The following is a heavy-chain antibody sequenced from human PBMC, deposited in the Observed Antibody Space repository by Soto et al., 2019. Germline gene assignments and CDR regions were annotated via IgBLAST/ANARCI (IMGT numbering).Heavy chain of an antibody. V-gene: IGHV3-33*01. CDR2: IWFDGSNK. Sequence: GSLRLSCAASGFTFSTYGMHWVRQAPGKGLEWVAVIWFDGSNKYYADSVKGRFTISRDNSKNTLYLQMNSLSAEDTAVYYCARVSGSGYYTSYFDYWGQGTLVTVSS. D-gene: IGHD3-3*01. CDR1: GFTFSTYG. J-gene: IGHJ4*02. CDR3: ARVSGSGYYTSYFDY.